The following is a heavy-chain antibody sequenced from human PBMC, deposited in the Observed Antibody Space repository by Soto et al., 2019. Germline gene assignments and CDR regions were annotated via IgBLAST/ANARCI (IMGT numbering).Heavy chain of an antibody. D-gene: IGHD2-2*01. J-gene: IGHJ6*02. CDR3: ARPSSSSLENSCSYAVDV. V-gene: IGHV1-69*14. CDR2: IIPIFGTT. Sequence: QVQLVQSGAEVKKPGSSVKISCKASGGTFSSYAISWVRQAPGQGLEWMGGIIPIFGTTNYALKFQGRVSINADNSTSAADMELSSLRSDDTAVYYCARPSSSSLENSCSYAVDVWGQGTTVIVSS. CDR1: GGTFSSYA.